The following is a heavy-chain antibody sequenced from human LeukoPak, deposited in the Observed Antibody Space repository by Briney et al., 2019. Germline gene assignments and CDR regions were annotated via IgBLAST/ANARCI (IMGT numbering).Heavy chain of an antibody. CDR3: ARVQAPYYYDISGYYLDY. J-gene: IGHJ4*02. V-gene: IGHV3-53*01. CDR2: IYSGGST. CDR1: GFTVSSNY. Sequence: GGSLRLSCAASGFTVSSNYMSWVRQAPGKGLEWVSVIYSGGSTYYADSVKGRFTISRDNSKNTLYLQMNSLRAEDTAVYYCARVQAPYYYDISGYYLDYWGQGTLVTVSS. D-gene: IGHD3-22*01.